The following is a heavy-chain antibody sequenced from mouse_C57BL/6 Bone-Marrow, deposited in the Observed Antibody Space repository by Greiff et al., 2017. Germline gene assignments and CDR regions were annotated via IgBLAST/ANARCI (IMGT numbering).Heavy chain of an antibody. J-gene: IGHJ3*01. CDR1: GYTFTEYT. Sequence: VKLMESGAELVKPGASVNLSCKASGYTFTEYTIHWVKQRSGQGLEWIGWFYPGSGSIKYNEKFKDKATLTADKSSSTVYMEFSRLTSEDSAVYFCARHGYDGYYVPFAYWGQGTLVTVSA. D-gene: IGHD2-3*01. CDR3: ARHGYDGYYVPFAY. V-gene: IGHV1-62-2*01. CDR2: FYPGSGSI.